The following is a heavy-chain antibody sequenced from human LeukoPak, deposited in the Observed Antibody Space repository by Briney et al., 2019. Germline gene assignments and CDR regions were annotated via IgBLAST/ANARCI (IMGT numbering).Heavy chain of an antibody. CDR1: GFTFSSYA. CDR3: AKDRLDFDWPHWFDP. V-gene: IGHV3-23*01. D-gene: IGHD3-9*01. CDR2: ISGSGGST. J-gene: IGHJ5*02. Sequence: GGSLRLSCAASGFTFSSYAMSWVRQAPGKGLEWVSAISGSGGSTYYAGSVKGRFTISRDNSKNTLYLQMNSLRAEDTAVYYCAKDRLDFDWPHWFDPWGQGTLVTVSS.